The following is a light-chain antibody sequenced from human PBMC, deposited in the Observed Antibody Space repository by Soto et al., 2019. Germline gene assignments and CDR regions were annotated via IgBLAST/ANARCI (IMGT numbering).Light chain of an antibody. V-gene: IGKV3-15*01. CDR2: GAS. Sequence: EIVLTQSPGTLSLSPGERATLSCRASQSVSSSYLAWYQQKPGQAPRLLIYGASSRATGIPARFSGSGSGTEFTLTISSLQSEDVAVYYCQQYNNWPPGTFGQGTKVEIK. J-gene: IGKJ1*01. CDR1: QSVSSSY. CDR3: QQYNNWPPGT.